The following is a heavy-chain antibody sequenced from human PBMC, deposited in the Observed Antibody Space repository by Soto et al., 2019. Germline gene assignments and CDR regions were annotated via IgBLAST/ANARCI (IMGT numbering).Heavy chain of an antibody. V-gene: IGHV3-23*01. CDR1: RFTFSNYA. Sequence: EAQLLESGGGLVQPGGALRLSCAASRFTFSNYAMTWVRQAPGKGLEWVSTISTSGGTTYYADSVKGRFTISRDNSKNTLYLQMNSLRGDDTAVYYCAKGRLEMATIRLNFDYWGQGTLVTVSS. CDR3: AKGRLEMATIRLNFDY. D-gene: IGHD5-12*01. CDR2: ISTSGGTT. J-gene: IGHJ4*02.